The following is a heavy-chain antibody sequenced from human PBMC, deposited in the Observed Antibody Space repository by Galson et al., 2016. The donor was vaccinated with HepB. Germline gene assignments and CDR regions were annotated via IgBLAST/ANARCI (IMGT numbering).Heavy chain of an antibody. CDR2: ISAYNGNT. V-gene: IGHV1-18*01. CDR3: ATFRGRYNVYYFDY. J-gene: IGHJ4*02. D-gene: IGHD1-1*01. CDR1: GYTFTNYD. Sequence: QSGAEVKKPGASVKVSCKASGYTFTNYDITWVRQAPGQGLEWMGWISAYNGNTNYAQKLQGRVTMTTDTPTNTAYIELRSLKSDDTAVYYCATFRGRYNVYYFDYWGQGALVTVSS.